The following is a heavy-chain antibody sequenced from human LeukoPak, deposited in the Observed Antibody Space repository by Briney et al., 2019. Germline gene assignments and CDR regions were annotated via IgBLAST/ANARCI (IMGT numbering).Heavy chain of an antibody. CDR3: ARGHVGGSYRVDY. CDR1: GYSFGAYY. Sequence: GASVKVSCKASGYSFGAYYIHWVRQASGQGLEWMGYIDPNSGGTNYAQKSQGRVTMTRDTSITTAYMDLTNLRSDDTAMYYCARGHVGGSYRVDYWGQGTLVTVSS. D-gene: IGHD1-26*01. CDR2: IDPNSGGT. V-gene: IGHV1-2*02. J-gene: IGHJ4*02.